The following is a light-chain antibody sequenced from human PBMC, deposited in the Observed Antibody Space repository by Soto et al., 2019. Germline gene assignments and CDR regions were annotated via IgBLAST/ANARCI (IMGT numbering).Light chain of an antibody. Sequence: DIVLTQSPGTLSLSPGERATLSCRASQSITSSYLAWYQQKPGQAPGLLIYGTSSRATGIPDRFSGSGSGTDFTLTISRLEPEDFGMFYCQQYGSSPPTFGQGTKVEIK. J-gene: IGKJ1*01. CDR1: QSITSSY. V-gene: IGKV3-20*01. CDR2: GTS. CDR3: QQYGSSPPT.